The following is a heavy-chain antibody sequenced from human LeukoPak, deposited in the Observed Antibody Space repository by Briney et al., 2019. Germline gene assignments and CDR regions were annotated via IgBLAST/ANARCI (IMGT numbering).Heavy chain of an antibody. CDR1: GFTFSSYA. D-gene: IGHD3-22*01. J-gene: IGHJ4*02. CDR3: AKRYYDSSGYRWFDY. V-gene: IGHV3-23*01. CDR2: ISGISGST. Sequence: GGSLRLSCAASGFTFSSYAMSWVRQAPGKGLEWVSTISGISGSTYYADSVKGRFTIPRDNSKNTLYLQMNSLRAEDTAVYYCAKRYYDSSGYRWFDYWGQGTLVTVSS.